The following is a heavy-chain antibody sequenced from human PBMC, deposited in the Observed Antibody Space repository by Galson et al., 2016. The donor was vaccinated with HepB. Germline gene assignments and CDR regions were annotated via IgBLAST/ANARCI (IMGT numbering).Heavy chain of an antibody. V-gene: IGHV1-69*13. Sequence: SVKVSCKASGGSFSGYGFTWVRQAPGQGLEWMGGIIPIFGTANYAQKFQDRVTITADEFTNTAYMELSSLRSEDTAVYYCARDRGYCSGGSCLYWYFDLWGRGTLVTVSS. CDR3: ARDRGYCSGGSCLYWYFDL. D-gene: IGHD2-15*01. CDR2: IIPIFGTA. CDR1: GGSFSGYG. J-gene: IGHJ2*01.